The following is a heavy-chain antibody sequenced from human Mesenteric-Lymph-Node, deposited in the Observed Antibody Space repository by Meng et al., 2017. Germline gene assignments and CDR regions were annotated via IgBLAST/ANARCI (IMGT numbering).Heavy chain of an antibody. Sequence: GESLKISCAASGLTFRRCAMHWVRQLPGKGLEWVAVISYDGAHQNYADSVKGRFTISRDNSKNTLYLQVNSPRPEDTAVYYCARGNPEGDGWFFSYFDYWGQGTLVTVSS. CDR1: GLTFRRCA. V-gene: IGHV3-30*04. J-gene: IGHJ4*02. CDR2: ISYDGAHQ. D-gene: IGHD5-24*01. CDR3: ARGNPEGDGWFFSYFDY.